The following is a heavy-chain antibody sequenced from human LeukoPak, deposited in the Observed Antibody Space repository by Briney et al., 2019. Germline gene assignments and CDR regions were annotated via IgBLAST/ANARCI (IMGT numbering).Heavy chain of an antibody. CDR2: IYYSGST. J-gene: IGHJ4*02. CDR1: GGSISSSSYY. Sequence: PSETLSLTCTVSGGSISSSSYYWGWIRQPPGKGLEWIGSIYYSGSTYYNPSLKSRVTISVDTSKNQFSLKLSSVTAADTAVYYCARPIRDAFAFDYWGQGTLVTVSS. CDR3: ARPIRDAFAFDY. V-gene: IGHV4-39*07. D-gene: IGHD5-24*01.